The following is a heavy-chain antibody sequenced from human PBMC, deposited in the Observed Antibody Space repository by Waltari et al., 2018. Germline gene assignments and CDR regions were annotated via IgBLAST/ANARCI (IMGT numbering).Heavy chain of an antibody. V-gene: IGHV1-69-2*01. Sequence: EVQLVQSGAEVKMPGATVKVSCEASGYTVTDYSIHWRQQAPGKGPEWMGRCDPDDDSTMFATRVQGRITITADTSTDTGQMALTSLRPEDTAVYYCARGPVGAAIWFDLWGQGTLVTVSS. CDR1: GYTVTDYS. J-gene: IGHJ5*02. CDR3: ARGPVGAAIWFDL. D-gene: IGHD1-26*01. CDR2: CDPDDDST.